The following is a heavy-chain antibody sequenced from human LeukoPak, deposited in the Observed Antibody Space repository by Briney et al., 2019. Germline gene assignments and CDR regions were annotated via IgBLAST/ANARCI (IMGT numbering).Heavy chain of an antibody. D-gene: IGHD6-19*01. V-gene: IGHV1-2*02. CDR3: ARGQKSVGRTLAGTTIYSYYYYMDV. CDR1: GYTFTGYY. CDR2: INPNSGGT. J-gene: IGHJ6*03. Sequence: ASVKVSCKASGYTFTGYYMHWVRQAPGQGLEWMGWINPNSGGTNYAQRFQGRVTMTRDTSISTVYMELSRLRSDDTAVYYCARGQKSVGRTLAGTTIYSYYYYMDVWGKGTTVTVSS.